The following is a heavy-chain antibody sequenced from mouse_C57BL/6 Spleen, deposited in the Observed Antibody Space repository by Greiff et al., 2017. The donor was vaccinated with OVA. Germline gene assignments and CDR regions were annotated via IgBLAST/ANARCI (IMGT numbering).Heavy chain of an antibody. Sequence: EVKVVESGGGLVKPGGSLKLSCAASGFTFSSYAMSWVRQTPEKRLEWVATISDGGSYTYYPDNVQGRFTISRDNAKNNLYLQMSHLKSEDTAMYYCARDCITTVVDYAMDYWGQGTSVTVSA. CDR3: ARDCITTVVDYAMDY. CDR1: GFTFSSYA. D-gene: IGHD1-1*01. V-gene: IGHV5-4*01. CDR2: ISDGGSYT. J-gene: IGHJ4*01.